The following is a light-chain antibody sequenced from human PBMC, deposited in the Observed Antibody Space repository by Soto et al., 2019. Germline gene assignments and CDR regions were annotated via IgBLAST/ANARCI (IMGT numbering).Light chain of an antibody. V-gene: IGKV3-15*01. J-gene: IGKJ1*01. Sequence: EIVMTQSPATLSVSPGERATLSCRASQSVSSNLAWYQQKPGQAPRLLIYGASTRATGIPARFSGSGSETEFTLTISSLQSEDCAVYCCHQYNNWPATFGQGTKVDSK. CDR3: HQYNNWPAT. CDR1: QSVSSN. CDR2: GAS.